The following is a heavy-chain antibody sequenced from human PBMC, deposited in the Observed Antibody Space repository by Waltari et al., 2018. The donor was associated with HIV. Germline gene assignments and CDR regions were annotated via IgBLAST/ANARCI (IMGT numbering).Heavy chain of an antibody. CDR1: GFVFGSES. CDR2: ISSSSSTI. Sequence: EVHLVESGGGLVQPGGSLRLSCVASGFVFGSESMNWVRQAPGKRLEWISYISSSSSTIYNTDSVKGRFTISRDKAKNLLSLQMNGLRDEDTAVYYCANFDYTDYWGQGTLVTVSS. D-gene: IGHD2-2*02. CDR3: ANFDYTDY. J-gene: IGHJ4*02. V-gene: IGHV3-48*02.